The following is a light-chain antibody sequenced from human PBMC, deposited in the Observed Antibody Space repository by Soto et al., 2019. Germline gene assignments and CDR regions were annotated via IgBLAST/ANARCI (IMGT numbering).Light chain of an antibody. CDR2: GTS. Sequence: DIQMTQSPSSVSASVGDRVTITCRASQSLGRFLNWFQQKPGEAPKLLVYGTSNLHSGVPSRFSGSGSETEFTLTISSLQLEDFGMFYCQQSHSTPLTFGGGTRVE. J-gene: IGKJ4*01. V-gene: IGKV1-39*01. CDR3: QQSHSTPLT. CDR1: QSLGRF.